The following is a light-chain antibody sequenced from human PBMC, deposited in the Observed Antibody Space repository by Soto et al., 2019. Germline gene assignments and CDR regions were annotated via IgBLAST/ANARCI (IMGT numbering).Light chain of an antibody. Sequence: DIQMTQSPSSLAASVGDRVTITCQSSQDISNYLNWYQQKPGKAPKLLIYDASNFETGVPLRFSGSGSGTEFTFTISSLQHEDMATCYCQPYDILPLTFGEGNKVEIK. CDR1: QDISNY. CDR3: QPYDILPLT. J-gene: IGKJ4*01. V-gene: IGKV1-33*01. CDR2: DAS.